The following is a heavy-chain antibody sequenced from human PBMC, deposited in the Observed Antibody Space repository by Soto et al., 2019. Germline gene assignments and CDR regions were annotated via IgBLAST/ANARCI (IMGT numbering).Heavy chain of an antibody. J-gene: IGHJ4*02. Sequence: GGSLRLSCAASGFTFSSYEMNWVRQAPGKGLEWVSYISSSGSTIYYADSVKGRFTISRDNAKNSLYLQMNSLRAEDTAVYYCATAVAGTFYFDYWGQGTLVTVSS. V-gene: IGHV3-48*03. CDR2: ISSSGSTI. CDR3: ATAVAGTFYFDY. CDR1: GFTFSSYE. D-gene: IGHD6-19*01.